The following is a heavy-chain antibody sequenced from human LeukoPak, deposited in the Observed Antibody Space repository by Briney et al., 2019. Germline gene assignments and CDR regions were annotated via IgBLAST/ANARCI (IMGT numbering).Heavy chain of an antibody. D-gene: IGHD2-21*02. CDR1: GGSISSSSYY. CDR2: IYYGGCT. CDR3: ARITLAYCGGDCRRTFDI. Sequence: SETLSLTCTVSGGSISSSSYYWGWIRQPPGKGLEWIGSIYYGGCTYYNPSLKSRVTISVDTSKNQFSLKLSSVTAADTAVYYCARITLAYCGGDCRRTFDIWGQGTMVTVSS. V-gene: IGHV4-39*07. J-gene: IGHJ3*02.